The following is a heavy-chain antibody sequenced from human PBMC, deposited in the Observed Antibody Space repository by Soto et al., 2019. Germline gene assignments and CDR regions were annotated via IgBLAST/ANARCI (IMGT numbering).Heavy chain of an antibody. CDR3: ASGKSQMTQDRMGFYYYMDV. J-gene: IGHJ6*03. CDR2: VIPLLDAS. D-gene: IGHD2-15*01. Sequence: QVQLVQSGAEVKKPGSSVRISCTASGVAFSNYTFTWVRRAPGPGLELMERVIPLLDASNYAEKFQDRATITAARPTSTAYMELSGLKSEASAIYYCASGKSQMTQDRMGFYYYMDVWGKGTTVTVPS. CDR1: GVAFSNYT. V-gene: IGHV1-69*08.